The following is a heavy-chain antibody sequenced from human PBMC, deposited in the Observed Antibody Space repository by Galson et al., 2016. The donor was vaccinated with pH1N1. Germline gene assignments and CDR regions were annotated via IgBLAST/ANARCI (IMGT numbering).Heavy chain of an antibody. CDR1: GFTFSSYS. CDR2: ISSSSSTI. Sequence: SLRLSCAASGFTFSSYSMNWVRQAPGKGLEWVSYISSSSSTIYYADSVKDRFTISRDNAKNSLYLQMNSLRAEDTAVYYCARVNHYYYYGMDVWGQGTTVTVSS. J-gene: IGHJ6*02. D-gene: IGHD1-14*01. CDR3: ARVNHYYYYGMDV. V-gene: IGHV3-48*01.